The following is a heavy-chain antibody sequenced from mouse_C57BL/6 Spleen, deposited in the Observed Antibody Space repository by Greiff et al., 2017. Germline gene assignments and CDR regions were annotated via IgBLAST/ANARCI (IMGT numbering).Heavy chain of an antibody. CDR2: IHPNSGST. J-gene: IGHJ4*01. D-gene: IGHD2-4*01. Sequence: QVQLQQPGAELVKPGASVKLSCKASGYTFTSYWMHWVKQRPGQGLEWIGMIHPNSGSTNYNEKFKSKATLTVDTSSSTAYMQLSSLTSEDSAVFYWASEISSDYDGNAMDDWGQGTSVTVSS. CDR3: ASEISSDYDGNAMDD. CDR1: GYTFTSYW. V-gene: IGHV1-64*01.